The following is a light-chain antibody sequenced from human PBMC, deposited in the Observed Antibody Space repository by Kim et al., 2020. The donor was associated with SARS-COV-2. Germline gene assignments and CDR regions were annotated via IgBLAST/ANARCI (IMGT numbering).Light chain of an antibody. V-gene: IGLV1-40*01. J-gene: IGLJ2*01. CDR2: GNS. CDR3: QSYDSSLSASVV. Sequence: SVTISCTGSSSNIGAGYDVHWYQQLPGTAPNLLIYGNSNRPSGDPDRFSGSKSGTSASLAITGLQAEDEADYYCQSYDSSLSASVVFGGGTQLTV. CDR1: SSNIGAGYD.